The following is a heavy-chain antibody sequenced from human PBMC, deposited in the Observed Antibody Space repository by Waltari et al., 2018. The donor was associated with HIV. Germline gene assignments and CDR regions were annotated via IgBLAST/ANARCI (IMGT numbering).Heavy chain of an antibody. V-gene: IGHV3-7*01. Sequence: EVQLVESGGGLVQPGGSLRLSCAASGFGFRSDWMLWVRQAPGKGLEWVANINQDDSKKFYVDSVKGRFTISRDNAKNSLYLQMSSLRAEDTAIYYCVRAMRYWGQGTLVTVSS. CDR2: INQDDSKK. CDR3: VRAMRY. J-gene: IGHJ4*02. D-gene: IGHD2-2*01. CDR1: GFGFRSDW.